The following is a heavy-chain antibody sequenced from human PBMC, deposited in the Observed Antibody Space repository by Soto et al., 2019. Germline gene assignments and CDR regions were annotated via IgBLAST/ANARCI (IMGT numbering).Heavy chain of an antibody. Sequence: PSETLSLTCTVSGDSIAGNSYYWGWIRQPPGRGLEWIGSISYSGSAHYSASLRSRITISVDTSKNQFSLNLSSVTAADTAVYYCARQGLYDFWSGPAHNWFDPWGRGTLVTVSS. CDR3: ARQGLYDFWSGPAHNWFDP. CDR2: ISYSGSA. D-gene: IGHD3-3*01. CDR1: GDSIAGNSYY. V-gene: IGHV4-39*01. J-gene: IGHJ5*02.